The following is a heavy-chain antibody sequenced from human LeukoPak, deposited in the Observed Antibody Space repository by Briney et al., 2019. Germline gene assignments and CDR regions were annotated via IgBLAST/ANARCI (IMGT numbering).Heavy chain of an antibody. D-gene: IGHD2-2*01. CDR2: INTDGDYT. J-gene: IGHJ4*02. CDR3: ARDDPGYCSSTSCYARGDY. CDR1: GFSVSDNY. V-gene: IGHV3-53*01. Sequence: GGSLRLSCATSGFSVSDNYMSWVRQAPGKGLVWVSRINTDGDYTSYADSVKGRFTISRDNSKNTLYLQMNSLRAEDTAVYYCARDDPGYCSSTSCYARGDYWGQGTLVTVSS.